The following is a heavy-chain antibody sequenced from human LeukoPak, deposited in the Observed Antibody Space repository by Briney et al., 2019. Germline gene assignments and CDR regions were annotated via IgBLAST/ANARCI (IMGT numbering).Heavy chain of an antibody. CDR2: FDPEDGET. D-gene: IGHD1-26*01. V-gene: IGHV1-24*01. CDR1: VYTLTELS. CDR3: ATAKLSGSYSPYYFDY. Sequence: ASVKVSCKVSVYTLTELSMHWVRQAPGKGLEWMGGFDPEDGETIYSQKFQGRVTMTEDTSTDTAYMELSSLRSEDTAVYYCATAKLSGSYSPYYFDYWGQGTLVTVSS. J-gene: IGHJ4*02.